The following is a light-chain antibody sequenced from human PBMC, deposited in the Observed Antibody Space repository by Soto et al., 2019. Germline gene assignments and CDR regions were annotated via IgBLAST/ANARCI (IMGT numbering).Light chain of an antibody. J-gene: IGKJ2*01. CDR2: DAS. CDR1: QTIARF. V-gene: IGKV1-39*01. CDR3: QQSFSTPPT. Sequence: EIQMTQSPSFLSASLGDRFTITCLASQTIARFLNCYQHKPGKAPKFLIDDASNLHGGVPSRLSGSGSGTDFTITINSLQPEDFATYYCQQSFSTPPTFGQVTKVAIK.